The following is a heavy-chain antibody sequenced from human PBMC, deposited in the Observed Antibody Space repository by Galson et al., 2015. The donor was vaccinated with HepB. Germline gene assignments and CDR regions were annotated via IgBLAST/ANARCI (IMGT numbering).Heavy chain of an antibody. Sequence: SLRLSCAASGFNFDDYALHWVRHAPGKGLEWVSGISWNSNRIVYADSVKGRFTISRDNAEKSLFLHMNSLRPEDTAIYYCVKEGVGVSLIVGYYFDCWGQGTLIPVSS. J-gene: IGHJ4*02. V-gene: IGHV3-9*01. CDR2: ISWNSNRI. CDR1: GFNFDDYA. CDR3: VKEGVGVSLIVGYYFDC. D-gene: IGHD2/OR15-2a*01.